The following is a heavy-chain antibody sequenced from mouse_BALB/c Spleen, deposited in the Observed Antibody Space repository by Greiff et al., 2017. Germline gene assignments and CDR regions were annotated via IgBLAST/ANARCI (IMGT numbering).Heavy chain of an antibody. CDR2: INPYSGGT. CDR1: GYSFTGYT. Sequence: EVQLQQSGPELVKPGASMKISCKASGYSFTGYTMNWVKQSHGKNLEWIGLINPYSGGTSYNQKFKGKATLTVDKSSSTAYMELHSLTSEDSAVYYCARRAYYYGSSSNAMDYWGQGTSVTVSS. V-gene: IGHV1-18*01. CDR3: ARRAYYYGSSSNAMDY. D-gene: IGHD1-1*01. J-gene: IGHJ4*01.